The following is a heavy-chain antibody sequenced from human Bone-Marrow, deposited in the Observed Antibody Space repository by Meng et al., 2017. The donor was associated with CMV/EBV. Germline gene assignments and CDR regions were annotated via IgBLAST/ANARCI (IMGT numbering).Heavy chain of an antibody. CDR2: ISAYNGNT. D-gene: IGHD6-13*01. CDR1: GYTFTSYG. Sequence: ASVKVSCKASGYTFTSYGISWVRQAPGQGLEWMGWISAYNGNTNYVQKLQGRVTMTTDTSTSKAYMELRSLRSDDTAGYYCARVTGGAGIAVATAWGQGTTVTVSS. CDR3: ARVTGGAGIAVATA. J-gene: IGHJ6*02. V-gene: IGHV1-18*01.